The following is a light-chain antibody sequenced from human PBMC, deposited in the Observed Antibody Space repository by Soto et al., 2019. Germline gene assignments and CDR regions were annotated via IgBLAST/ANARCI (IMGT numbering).Light chain of an antibody. CDR2: DAS. Sequence: EIVLTQSPATLSLSPGETATLSCRASQSIRNYLAWYQQKPGQAPRLLIYDASNRATGIPARFSGSGSGTDFILTISSLEPEDSAVYFCLQRNKWVTFGGGSKVEIK. CDR1: QSIRNY. V-gene: IGKV3-11*01. CDR3: LQRNKWVT. J-gene: IGKJ4*01.